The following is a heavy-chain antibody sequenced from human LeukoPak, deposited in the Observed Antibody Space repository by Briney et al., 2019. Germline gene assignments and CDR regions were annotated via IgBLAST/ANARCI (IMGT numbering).Heavy chain of an antibody. Sequence: GGSLRLSCAASGFTFSSYTFSPYAMSWVRQAPGKGLEWVSAVSVSGVSTYYADSVKGRSTISRDNSKNTLYLQMNGLRAEDTAVYYCAKGVEDSGIYYYYYMDVWGKGTTVTVSS. CDR3: AKGVEDSGIYYYYYMDV. CDR1: GFTFSSYTFSPYA. CDR2: VSVSGVST. J-gene: IGHJ6*03. D-gene: IGHD2-15*01. V-gene: IGHV3-23*01.